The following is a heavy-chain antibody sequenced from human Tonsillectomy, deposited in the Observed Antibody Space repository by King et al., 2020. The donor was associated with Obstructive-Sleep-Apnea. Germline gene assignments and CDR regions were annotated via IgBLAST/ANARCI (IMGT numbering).Heavy chain of an antibody. CDR2: IYYSGST. V-gene: IGHV4-39*07. CDR3: ARVPRGPGYSSSWYGLGP. D-gene: IGHD6-13*01. J-gene: IGHJ5*02. CDR1: GGSISSSSYY. Sequence: QLQESGPGLVKPSETLSLTCTVSGGSISSSSYYWGWIRQPPGKGLEWIGSIYYSGSTYYNPSLKSRVTISVDTSKNQFSLKLSSVTAADTAVYYCARVPRGPGYSSSWYGLGPWGQGTLVTVSS.